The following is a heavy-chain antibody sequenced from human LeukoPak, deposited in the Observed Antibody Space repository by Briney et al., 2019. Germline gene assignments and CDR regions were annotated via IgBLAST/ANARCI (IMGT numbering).Heavy chain of an antibody. CDR2: IYWDDDK. D-gene: IGHD2-15*01. Sequence: SGPTLVNPTQTLTLTCTFSGFSLSTSGVGVGWIRQPPGKALEWLALIYWDDDKRYSPSLKSRLTITKDTSENQVVLTMTNMDPVDTATYYCARVTTLATSGGYYFDYWGQGTLVTVSS. CDR1: GFSLSTSGVG. V-gene: IGHV2-5*02. CDR3: ARVTTLATSGGYYFDY. J-gene: IGHJ4*02.